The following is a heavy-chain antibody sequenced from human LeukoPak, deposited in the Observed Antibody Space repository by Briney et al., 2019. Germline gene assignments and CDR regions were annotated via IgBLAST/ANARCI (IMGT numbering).Heavy chain of an antibody. CDR1: GFTFSSYA. CDR2: ISGSGGST. Sequence: GGSLRLSCAASGFTFSSYAMSWVRQAPGKGLEWVSAISGSGGSTYYADSVKGRFTISRDNSKNTLHLQMNSLRAEDTAVYYCAKVYYDILTGYYNGKAFDIWGQGTMVTVSS. V-gene: IGHV3-23*01. J-gene: IGHJ3*02. CDR3: AKVYYDILTGYYNGKAFDI. D-gene: IGHD3-9*01.